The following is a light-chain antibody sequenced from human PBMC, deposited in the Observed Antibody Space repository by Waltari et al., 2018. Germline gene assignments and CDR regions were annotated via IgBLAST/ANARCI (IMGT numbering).Light chain of an antibody. V-gene: IGLV2-11*01. J-gene: IGLJ2*01. CDR3: TSYAGKNILI. CDR2: EVT. Sequence: QAALTQPRSVSGSPGQSVTIPCTGSNSDICGYNFVSWYQHHPATAPRLIIFEVTKPSAGESDRYDGSKSEKTASLTINGIQAEEEADYYCTSYAGKNILIFGEGTRLTVL. CDR1: NSDICGYNF.